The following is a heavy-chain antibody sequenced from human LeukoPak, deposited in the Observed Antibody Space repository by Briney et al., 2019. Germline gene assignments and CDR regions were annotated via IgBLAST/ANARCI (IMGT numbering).Heavy chain of an antibody. CDR1: GGSISSYY. CDR3: ARDGSEYDFWSGYYPYFDY. CDR2: IYTSGST. Sequence: SETLSLTCTVSGGSISSYYWSWIRQPAGKGLGWIGRIYTSGSTNYNPSLKSRVTMSVDTSKNQFSLKLSSVTAADTAVYYCARDGSEYDFWSGYYPYFDYWGQGTLVTVSS. J-gene: IGHJ4*02. D-gene: IGHD3-3*01. V-gene: IGHV4-4*07.